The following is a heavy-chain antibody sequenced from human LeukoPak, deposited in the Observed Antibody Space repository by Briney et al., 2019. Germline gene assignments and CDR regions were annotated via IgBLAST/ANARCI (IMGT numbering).Heavy chain of an antibody. V-gene: IGHV1-8*01. CDR3: ARGGGTTPSLAYYYYYYGMDV. CDR1: GYTFTSYD. CDR2: MNPNSGNT. Sequence: GASVKVSCKASGYTFTSYDINWVRQATGQGLEWMGWMNPNSGNTGYAQKFQGRVTMTRNTSISTAYMELSSLRSEDTAVYYCARGGGTTPSLAYYYYYYGMDVWGQGTTVTVSS. J-gene: IGHJ6*02. D-gene: IGHD1-1*01.